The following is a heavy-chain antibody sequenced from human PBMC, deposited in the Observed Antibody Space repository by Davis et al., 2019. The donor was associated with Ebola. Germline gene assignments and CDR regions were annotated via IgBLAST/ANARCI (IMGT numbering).Heavy chain of an antibody. CDR3: VRSSYNSYDY. CDR1: GFTFSNYA. D-gene: IGHD6-19*01. J-gene: IGHJ4*02. Sequence: PGGSLRLSCAASGFTFSNYAMHWVRQAPGQGLEWMGIINPSGGNTYYAQKFQGIITMTWDTSTGTVYMELSSLRSEDTAVYYCVRSSYNSYDYWGQGTLVTVSS. V-gene: IGHV1-46*01. CDR2: INPSGGNT.